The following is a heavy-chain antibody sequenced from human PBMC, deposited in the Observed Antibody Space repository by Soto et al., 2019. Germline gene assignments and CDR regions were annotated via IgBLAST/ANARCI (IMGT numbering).Heavy chain of an antibody. J-gene: IGHJ6*02. Sequence: GGSLRLSCAASGFTFSSYAMHWVRQAPGKGLEWVAVISYDGGNKYYADSVKGRFTISRDNSKNTLYVQMSSLRPEDTAVYYCARAPDIVLIRAYYYYGMDVWGQGTTVTVSS. CDR3: ARAPDIVLIRAYYYYGMDV. CDR1: GFTFSSYA. CDR2: ISYDGGNK. D-gene: IGHD2-8*01. V-gene: IGHV3-30-3*01.